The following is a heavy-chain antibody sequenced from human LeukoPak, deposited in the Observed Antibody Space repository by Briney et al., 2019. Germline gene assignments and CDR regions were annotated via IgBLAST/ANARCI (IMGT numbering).Heavy chain of an antibody. D-gene: IGHD3-22*01. CDR3: AKEVMCAKTYYYDSSGCYYLDY. CDR1: GFTFDDYA. Sequence: PGGSLRLSCAASGFTFDDYAMHWVRQAPGKGLEWVSLISGDGGSTYYADSVKGRFTISRDNSKNSLYLQMNSLRTEDTALYYCAKEVMCAKTYYYDSSGCYYLDYWGQGTLVTVSS. V-gene: IGHV3-43*02. CDR2: ISGDGGST. J-gene: IGHJ4*02.